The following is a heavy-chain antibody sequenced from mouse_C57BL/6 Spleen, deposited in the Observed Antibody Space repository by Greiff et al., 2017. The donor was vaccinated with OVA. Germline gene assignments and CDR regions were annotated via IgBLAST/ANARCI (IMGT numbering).Heavy chain of an antibody. CDR2: IDPETGGT. CDR1: GYTFTDYE. D-gene: IGHD2-5*01. J-gene: IGHJ4*01. V-gene: IGHV1-15*01. Sequence: VQLQQSGAELVRPGASVTLSCKASGYTFTDYEMHWVKQTPVHGLEWIGAIDPETGGTAYNQKFKGKAILTADKSSSTAYMELRSLTSEDSAVYYCTRDSNYAFYAMDYWGQGTSVTVSS. CDR3: TRDSNYAFYAMDY.